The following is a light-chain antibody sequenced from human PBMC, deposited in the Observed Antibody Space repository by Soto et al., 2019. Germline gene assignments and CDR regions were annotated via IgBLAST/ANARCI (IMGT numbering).Light chain of an antibody. CDR1: QSISSW. V-gene: IGKV1-5*01. Sequence: DIPLTQSPSSLSASLGDRVTITCRASQSISSWLAWYQQKPGKAPKLLIYDASSLESGVPSRFSGSGSGTEFTLTISSLQPDDFATYYCQQYNSYSGTFGQGTKVDIK. J-gene: IGKJ1*01. CDR2: DAS. CDR3: QQYNSYSGT.